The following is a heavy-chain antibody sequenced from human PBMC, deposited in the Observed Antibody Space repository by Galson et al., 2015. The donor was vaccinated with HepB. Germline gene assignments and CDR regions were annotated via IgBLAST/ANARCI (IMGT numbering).Heavy chain of an antibody. CDR2: MCGSGGST. CDR3: AKDSYGSGSYWNV. D-gene: IGHD3-10*01. J-gene: IGHJ6*02. Sequence: SLRLSCAASGFTFSSYVMNWVRQALGKGLEWVSAMCGSGGSTYYADSVKGRFTISIGNSKNTLYLQMNRLRAEDTAVYYCAKDSYGSGSYWNVWVQATTVTVSS. CDR1: GFTFSSYV. V-gene: IGHV3-23*01.